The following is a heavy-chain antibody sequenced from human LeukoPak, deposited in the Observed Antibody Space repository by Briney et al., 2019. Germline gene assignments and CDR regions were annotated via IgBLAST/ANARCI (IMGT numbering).Heavy chain of an antibody. J-gene: IGHJ6*03. Sequence: GASVKVSCKASGYTFTGYGISWVRQAPGQGLEWMGWISAYNGNTNYAQKLQGRVTMTTDTSTSTAYMELRSLRSDDTAVYYCARGVGQLVYYYYYMDVWGKGTTVTVSS. CDR3: ARGVGQLVYYYYYMDV. D-gene: IGHD6-6*01. CDR1: GYTFTGYG. CDR2: ISAYNGNT. V-gene: IGHV1-18*01.